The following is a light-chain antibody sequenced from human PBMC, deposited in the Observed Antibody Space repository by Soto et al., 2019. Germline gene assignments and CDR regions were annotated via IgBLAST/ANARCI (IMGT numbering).Light chain of an antibody. CDR2: TTS. CDR1: QSINTY. V-gene: IGKV1-39*01. Sequence: DIQMTQSPSSLSASVGDRVTITCRTSQSINTYLNWYQQKPGKAPNLLIYTTSHLHSGVPSRFSGSGSATDFTHTISSLQPEDFATYFCQQGDSTPYTFGQGTTLEIK. CDR3: QQGDSTPYT. J-gene: IGKJ2*01.